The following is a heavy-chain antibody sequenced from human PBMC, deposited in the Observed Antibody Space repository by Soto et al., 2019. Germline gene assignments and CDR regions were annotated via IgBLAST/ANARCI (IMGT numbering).Heavy chain of an antibody. D-gene: IGHD3-10*01. CDR1: GFTFSSYS. J-gene: IGHJ4*02. V-gene: IGHV3-48*01. CDR3: ARDLAPGEVDGSGSYYFDY. Sequence: GGSLRLSCAASGFTFSSYSMNWVRQAPGKGLEWVSYISSSSSTIYYADSVKGRFTISRDNAKNSLYLQMNSLRAEDTAVYYCARDLAPGEVDGSGSYYFDYWGQGTLVTVSS. CDR2: ISSSSSTI.